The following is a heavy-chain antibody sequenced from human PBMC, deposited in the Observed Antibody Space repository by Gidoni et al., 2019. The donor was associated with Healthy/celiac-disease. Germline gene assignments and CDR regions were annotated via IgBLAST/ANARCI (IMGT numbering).Heavy chain of an antibody. CDR3: ARDPQPLPDLVDY. D-gene: IGHD6-25*01. V-gene: IGHV1-18*01. CDR2: SSAYKGNT. CDR1: GYTFTSYG. J-gene: IGHJ4*02. Sequence: QVQLVQSGAEVTHPGASVTVSCQSSGYTFTSYGSSWVRQAPGQGLEWMGWSSAYKGNTNETQKLQGRVTMTKDTSTSTAYMELRSLRSDDTAVYYCARDPQPLPDLVDYWGQGTLVTVSS.